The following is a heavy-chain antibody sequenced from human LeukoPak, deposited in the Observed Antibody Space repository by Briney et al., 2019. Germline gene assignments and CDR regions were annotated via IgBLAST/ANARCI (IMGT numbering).Heavy chain of an antibody. D-gene: IGHD6-13*01. J-gene: IGHJ4*02. Sequence: GASVKVSCKASGGTFSSYAISWVRQATGQGLEWMGWMNPNSGNTGYAQKFQGRVTITRNTSISTAYMELSSLRSEDTAVYYCARLGYSSSWYSYWGQGTLVTVSS. CDR1: GGTFSSYA. V-gene: IGHV1-8*03. CDR2: MNPNSGNT. CDR3: ARLGYSSSWYSY.